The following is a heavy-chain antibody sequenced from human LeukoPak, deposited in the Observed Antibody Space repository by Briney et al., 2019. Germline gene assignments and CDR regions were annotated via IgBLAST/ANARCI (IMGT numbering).Heavy chain of an antibody. V-gene: IGHV4-39*01. CDR3: ARHTIGGTMIVVVRTEYYFDY. Sequence: PSETLSLTCTVSGGSISSSSYYWGWIRQPPGKGLEWIGSIYYSGSTYYNPSLKSRVTISVDMSKNQFSLKLSSVTAADTAVYYCARHTIGGTMIVVVRTEYYFDYWGQGTLVTVSS. J-gene: IGHJ4*02. D-gene: IGHD3-22*01. CDR2: IYYSGST. CDR1: GGSISSSSYY.